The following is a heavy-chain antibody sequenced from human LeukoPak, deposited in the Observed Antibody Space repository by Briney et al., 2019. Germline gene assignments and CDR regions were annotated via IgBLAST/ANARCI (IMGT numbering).Heavy chain of an antibody. Sequence: GGSLRLSCAASGFTFSDYYMSWIRQAPGKGLEWVSYISSSGSTIYYADSVKGRFTISRDNAKNSLYLQMNSLRAEDTAVYYCARDRGPDYSNYYYYYYMDVWGKGTTVTVSS. CDR3: ARDRGPDYSNYYYYYYMDV. J-gene: IGHJ6*03. D-gene: IGHD4-11*01. CDR2: ISSSGSTI. V-gene: IGHV3-11*04. CDR1: GFTFSDYY.